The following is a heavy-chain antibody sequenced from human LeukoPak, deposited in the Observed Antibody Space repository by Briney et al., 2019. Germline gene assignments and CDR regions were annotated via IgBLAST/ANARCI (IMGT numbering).Heavy chain of an antibody. D-gene: IGHD1-20*01. V-gene: IGHV4-31*03. CDR1: GGSISSGGYY. J-gene: IGHJ2*01. CDR2: IYYSGST. Sequence: PSETLSLTCTVSGGSISSGGYYWSWIRQHPGKGLEWTGYIYYSGSTYYNPSLKSRVTISVDTSKNQFSLKLSSVTAADTAVYYCARESNWPNWYFDLWGRGTLVTVSS. CDR3: ARESNWPNWYFDL.